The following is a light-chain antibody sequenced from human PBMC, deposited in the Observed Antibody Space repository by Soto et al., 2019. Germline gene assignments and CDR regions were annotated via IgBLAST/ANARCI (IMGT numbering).Light chain of an antibody. Sequence: DIALTPSPVTLSVSPGETSTLSCMSSQSVSGYLAWYQQKLGQAPRLLIYGASTRATDIPYRFSGSGSGTEFTLTISSLQSEDFAVYYCQQYNNLPPHTFGGGTKVDI. CDR1: QSVSGY. V-gene: IGKV3-15*01. CDR2: GAS. CDR3: QQYNNLPPHT. J-gene: IGKJ4*01.